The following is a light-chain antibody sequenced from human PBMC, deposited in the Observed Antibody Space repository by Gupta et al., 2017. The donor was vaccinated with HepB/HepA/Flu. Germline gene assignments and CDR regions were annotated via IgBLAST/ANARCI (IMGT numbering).Light chain of an antibody. V-gene: IGLV2-8*01. Sequence: QSALTQPPSASGSPGQSVTISCTGTSSDVGGYNYVSWHQQHPGKAPKLMIYEVSKRPSGVPDRFSGSKSGNTASLTVSGLQAEDEADYYCSSDAGSVVFGGGTKLTVL. CDR2: EVS. CDR1: SSDVGGYNY. CDR3: SSDAGSVV. J-gene: IGLJ2*01.